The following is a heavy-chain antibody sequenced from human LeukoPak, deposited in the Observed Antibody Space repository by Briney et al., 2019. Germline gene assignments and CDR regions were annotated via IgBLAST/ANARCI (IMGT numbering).Heavy chain of an antibody. CDR2: IYYSGST. J-gene: IGHJ3*02. D-gene: IGHD6-19*01. CDR3: ARHRVGYSSGWFGAFDI. Sequence: SETLSLTCTVSGGSISSYYWSWIRQPPGKGLEWIGYIYYSGSTNYNPSLKSRVTISVDTSKNQFSLKLSSVTAADTAVYYCARHRVGYSSGWFGAFDIWGQGTMVTVSS. CDR1: GGSISSYY. V-gene: IGHV4-59*08.